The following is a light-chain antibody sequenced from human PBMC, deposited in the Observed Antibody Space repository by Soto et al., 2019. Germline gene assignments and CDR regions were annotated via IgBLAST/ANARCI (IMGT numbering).Light chain of an antibody. V-gene: IGLV1-51*01. J-gene: IGLJ2*01. CDR2: DNN. CDR1: SSNIGNNY. CDR3: GTWDDSLSTGEVV. Sequence: QAVVTQPPSVSAAPGQKVTISCSGSSSNIGNNYVSWYQQVPGTAPKVLIYDNNKRPSGIPDRFSGSKSGTSATLGITGLQTGDEADYYCGTWDDSLSTGEVVFGGGTKLTVL.